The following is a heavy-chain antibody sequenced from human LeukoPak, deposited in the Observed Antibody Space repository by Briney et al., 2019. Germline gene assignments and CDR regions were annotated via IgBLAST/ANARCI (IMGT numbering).Heavy chain of an antibody. CDR1: GYTFTGYY. Sequence: ASVKVSCKASGYTFTGYYMRWVRQAPGQGLEWMGWINPNSGGTNYAQKFQGRVTMTRDTSISTAYMELSRLRSDDTAVYYCARGRATVTHFDYWGQGTLVTVSS. J-gene: IGHJ4*02. V-gene: IGHV1-2*02. D-gene: IGHD4-17*01. CDR3: ARGRATVTHFDY. CDR2: INPNSGGT.